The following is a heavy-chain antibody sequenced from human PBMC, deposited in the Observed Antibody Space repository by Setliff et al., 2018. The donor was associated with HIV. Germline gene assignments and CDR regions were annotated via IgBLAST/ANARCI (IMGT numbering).Heavy chain of an antibody. CDR3: ARSLRYFDWSLHY. Sequence: PSETLSLTCTVSGGSISRGNYFWSWIRQPAGKGLEWIGRLYISGSTNYNPSLKSRVTISVDASKKQFSLNLSSVTAADTAVYNCARSLRYFDWSLHYWGQGMLVTVSS. D-gene: IGHD3-9*01. V-gene: IGHV4-61*02. CDR2: LYISGST. J-gene: IGHJ4*02. CDR1: GGSISRGNYF.